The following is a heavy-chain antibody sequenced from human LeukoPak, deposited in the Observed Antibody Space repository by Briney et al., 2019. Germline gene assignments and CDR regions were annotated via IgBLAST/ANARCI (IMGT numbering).Heavy chain of an antibody. D-gene: IGHD2-21*02. CDR2: IIPIFGTT. CDR1: GGTFSSYS. CDR3: ARTVVVTAEHAFDI. V-gene: IGHV1-69*06. J-gene: IGHJ3*02. Sequence: SVKVSCKASGGTFSSYSISWVRQAPGQGLEWMGGIIPIFGTTDYAQKSQGRVTITADKSTKTTYMELSSLRSEDTAVYYCARTVVVTAEHAFDIWGQGTMVTVSS.